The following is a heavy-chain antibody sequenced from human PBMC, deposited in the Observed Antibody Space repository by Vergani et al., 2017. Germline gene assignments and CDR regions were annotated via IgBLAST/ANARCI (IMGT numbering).Heavy chain of an antibody. D-gene: IGHD2-2*01. J-gene: IGHJ4*02. CDR1: GFTFSDYY. Sequence: QVQLVESGGGLVKPGGSLRLSCAASGFTFSDYYMSWIRQAPGKGLEWVSYISSSGSTIYYADSVKGRFTISRDNAKNSLYLQMNSLRAEDTAVYYCAREELDCGSTGCYYRRWSNVGYWGQGNLVTVSS. CDR2: ISSSGSTI. V-gene: IGHV3-11*01. CDR3: AREELDCGSTGCYYRRWSNVGY.